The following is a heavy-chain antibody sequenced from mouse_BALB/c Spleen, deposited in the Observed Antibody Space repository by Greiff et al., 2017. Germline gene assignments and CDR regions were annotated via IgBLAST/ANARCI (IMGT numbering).Heavy chain of an antibody. J-gene: IGHJ2*01. D-gene: IGHD4-1*01. CDR3: ARKRALGHCDD. Sequence: QVQLQQSGAELARPGASVKLSCKASGYTFTSYWMQWVKQRPGQGLEWIGAIYPGDGDTRYTQQFKGKATLTADKSSSTAYMQLSSLASEDSAVYYCARKRALGHCDDWGQGTTLTGSS. CDR2: IYPGDGDT. V-gene: IGHV1-87*01. CDR1: GYTFTSYW.